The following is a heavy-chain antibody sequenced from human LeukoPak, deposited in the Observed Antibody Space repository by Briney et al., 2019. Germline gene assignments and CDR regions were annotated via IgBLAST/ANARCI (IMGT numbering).Heavy chain of an antibody. J-gene: IGHJ3*02. CDR1: GFTFSRYS. CDR3: ASTYQLLYDDAFDI. V-gene: IGHV3-48*01. Sequence: GGSLRLSCAASGFTFSRYSMNWVRQAPGKGLEWVSYISSSSSTIYYADSVKGRFTISRDNAKNSLYLQMNSLRAEDTAMYYCASTYQLLYDDAFDIWGQETMVTVSS. D-gene: IGHD2-2*02. CDR2: ISSSSSTI.